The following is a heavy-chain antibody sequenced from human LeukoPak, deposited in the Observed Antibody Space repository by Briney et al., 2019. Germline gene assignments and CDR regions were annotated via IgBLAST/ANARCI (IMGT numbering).Heavy chain of an antibody. CDR1: GDSVSSNTYY. Sequence: SETLSLTCTVSGDSVSSNTYYWSWIRQPPGKGLECIGYISYSGSTNYNPSLNSRVTISVDTSKNQFSLKLSSVIAADTAVYYCARGGRYFQHWGQGTLVTVSS. CDR3: ARGGRYFQH. J-gene: IGHJ1*01. V-gene: IGHV4-61*01. CDR2: ISYSGST. D-gene: IGHD1-26*01.